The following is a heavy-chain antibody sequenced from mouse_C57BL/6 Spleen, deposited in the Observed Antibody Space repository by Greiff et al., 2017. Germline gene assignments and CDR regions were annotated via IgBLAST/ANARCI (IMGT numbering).Heavy chain of an antibody. Sequence: QVQLQQPGAELVRPGSSVKLSCKASGYTFTSYWMHWVKQRPIQGLEWIGNIDPSDSETHYNQKFKDKATLTVDKSSSTAYMQLSSLTSEDSAVYYCARADSSGSYYFDYWGQGTTLTVSS. V-gene: IGHV1-52*01. J-gene: IGHJ2*01. CDR2: IDPSDSET. D-gene: IGHD3-2*02. CDR1: GYTFTSYW. CDR3: ARADSSGSYYFDY.